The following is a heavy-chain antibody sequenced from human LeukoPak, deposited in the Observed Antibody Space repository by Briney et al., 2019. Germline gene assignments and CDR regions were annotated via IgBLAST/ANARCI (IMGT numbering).Heavy chain of an antibody. CDR2: IDLSDSYT. Sequence: GESLQISSQGPGYGFDNYWITWLRQMPGKGLEWMGKIDLSDSYTDYSPSFQGHVTISADKSISTAYLQWSSLKASDSAMYYCARHYYGSGSYSHFDYWGQGTLVTVSS. CDR3: ARHYYGSGSYSHFDY. J-gene: IGHJ4*02. CDR1: GYGFDNYW. D-gene: IGHD3-10*01. V-gene: IGHV5-10-1*01.